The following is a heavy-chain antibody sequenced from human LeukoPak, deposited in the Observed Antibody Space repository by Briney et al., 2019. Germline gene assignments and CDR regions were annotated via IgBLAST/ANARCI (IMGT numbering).Heavy chain of an antibody. V-gene: IGHV3-9*01. J-gene: IGHJ1*01. Sequence: GRSLRLSCAASGFTFDDYAMHWVRQAPGRGLEWVSGISWNSGSIGYADSVKGRFTISRDNAKNSLYLQMNSLRAEDTALYYCVLRRSWLGYFQHWGQGTLVTVSS. CDR2: ISWNSGSI. D-gene: IGHD6-13*01. CDR1: GFTFDDYA. CDR3: VLRRSWLGYFQH.